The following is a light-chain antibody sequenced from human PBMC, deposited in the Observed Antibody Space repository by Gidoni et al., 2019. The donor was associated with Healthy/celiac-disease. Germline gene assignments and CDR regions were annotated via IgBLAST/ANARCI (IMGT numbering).Light chain of an antibody. V-gene: IGKV3-20*01. Sequence: EVVLTPSPGTLALSPGDRATRSCRASQSVSSSYLAWYPLRPGQAPRLLIYGASSRATGIPDRFSGSGSGTVFTLTISRLEPEDFAVYYCQPYGSSPFTLGGGTKVEIK. J-gene: IGKJ4*01. CDR3: QPYGSSPFT. CDR1: QSVSSSY. CDR2: GAS.